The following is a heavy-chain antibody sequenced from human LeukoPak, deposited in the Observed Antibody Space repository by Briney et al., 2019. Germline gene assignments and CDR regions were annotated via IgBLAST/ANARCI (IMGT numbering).Heavy chain of an antibody. CDR2: INPSGGST. CDR1: GYTFTSYY. CDR3: VQFGYSYGYGY. D-gene: IGHD5-18*01. V-gene: IGHV1-46*01. J-gene: IGHJ4*02. Sequence: ASVKVSCKASGYTFTSYYMHWVRQAPGQGLEWMGIINPSGGSTSYAQKFQGRVTMTRDTSTSTVYMELSSLRSEDTAEYYCVQFGYSYGYGYWGQGTLVTVSS.